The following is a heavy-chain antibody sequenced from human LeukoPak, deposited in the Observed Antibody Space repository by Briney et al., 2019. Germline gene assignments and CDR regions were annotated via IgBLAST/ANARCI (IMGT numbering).Heavy chain of an antibody. Sequence: SVKVSCKAFGATFDKNAIGWVRQAPGQGLEWMGRFIPMVGIATYAQKFQGRVTITADRSTNTAYMDLSRLRSDDTAVYYCARRQAVGVPVAIDAYYSYGMDVWGQGTAVTVSS. J-gene: IGHJ6*02. CDR2: FIPMVGIA. V-gene: IGHV1-69*04. CDR1: GATFDKNA. D-gene: IGHD2/OR15-2a*01. CDR3: ARRQAVGVPVAIDAYYSYGMDV.